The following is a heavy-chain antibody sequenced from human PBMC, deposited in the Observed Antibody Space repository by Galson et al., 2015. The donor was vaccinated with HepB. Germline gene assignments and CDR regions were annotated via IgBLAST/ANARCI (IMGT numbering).Heavy chain of an antibody. Sequence: SLRLSCAASGFTFSSYAMSWVRQAPGKGLEWVSAISGSGGSTYYADSVKGRFTISRDNSKNTLYLQMNSLRAEDTAVYYCAGEPVVVAATLSKYAFDIWGQGTMVTVSS. CDR1: GFTFSSYA. J-gene: IGHJ3*02. CDR3: AGEPVVVAATLSKYAFDI. V-gene: IGHV3-23*01. CDR2: ISGSGGST. D-gene: IGHD2-15*01.